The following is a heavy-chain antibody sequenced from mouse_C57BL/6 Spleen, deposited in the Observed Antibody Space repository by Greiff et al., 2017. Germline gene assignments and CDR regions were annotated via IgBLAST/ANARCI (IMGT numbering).Heavy chain of an antibody. D-gene: IGHD2-3*01. J-gene: IGHJ3*01. CDR1: GYSITSGYY. V-gene: IGHV3-6*01. CDR2: IRYDGSN. Sequence: EVQLQESGPGLVKPSQSLSLTCSVTGYSITSGYYWNWIRQSPGNKLEWMGYIRYDGSNNYNPSLKNRITITRDTSKNQLFLKLSSVTTEDTATYYCAREDDGYYSWFAYWGQGTLVTVSA. CDR3: AREDDGYYSWFAY.